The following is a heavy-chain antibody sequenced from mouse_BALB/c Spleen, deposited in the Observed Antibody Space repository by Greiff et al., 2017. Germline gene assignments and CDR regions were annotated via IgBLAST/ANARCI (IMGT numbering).Heavy chain of an antibody. CDR2: ISYSGST. CDR3: ARGYGSRPFAY. CDR1: GYSITSDYA. J-gene: IGHJ3*01. Sequence: EVKLVESGPGLVKPSQSLSLTCTVTGYSITSDYAWNWIRQFPGNKLEWMGYISYSGSTSYNPSLKSRISITRDTSKNQFFLQLNSVTTEDTATYYCARGYGSRPFAYWGQGTLVTVSA. V-gene: IGHV3-2*02. D-gene: IGHD1-1*01.